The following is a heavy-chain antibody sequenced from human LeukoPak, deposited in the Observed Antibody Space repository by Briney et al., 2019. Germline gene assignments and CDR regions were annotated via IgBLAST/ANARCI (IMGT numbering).Heavy chain of an antibody. V-gene: IGHV3-7*01. D-gene: IGHD1-14*01. CDR3: AKDLASTGALDL. CDR2: IRQDGDQT. Sequence: GGSLRLSCAASGFTFSAYLMHWVRQAPGKGLEWLADIRQDGDQTYYADSVKGRFTISRDNAKNSLYLQLNSLRAEDTAVYYCAKDLASTGALDLWGQGILVTVSS. CDR1: GFTFSAYL. J-gene: IGHJ4*02.